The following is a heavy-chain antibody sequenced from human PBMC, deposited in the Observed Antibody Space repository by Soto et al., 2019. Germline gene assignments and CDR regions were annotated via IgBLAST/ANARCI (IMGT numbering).Heavy chain of an antibody. Sequence: SDTLSLTCTVSGGSLSSYYWSWIRQPPGKGLEWIGYIYYSGSTDYNPSLKSRVTISVDTSKNQFSLKLSSVTAVDTAVYYCARHSRITIFEGWFDSWGQGTLVTVSS. CDR1: GGSLSSYY. J-gene: IGHJ5*01. D-gene: IGHD3-3*01. CDR2: IYYSGST. V-gene: IGHV4-59*08. CDR3: ARHSRITIFEGWFDS.